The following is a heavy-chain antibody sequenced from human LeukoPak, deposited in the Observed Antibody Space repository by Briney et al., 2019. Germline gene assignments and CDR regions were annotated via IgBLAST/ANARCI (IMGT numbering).Heavy chain of an antibody. D-gene: IGHD6-19*01. CDR3: ARDRSGHLDY. CDR2: IKQDGSEK. V-gene: IGHV3-7*04. J-gene: IGHJ4*02. Sequence: GGSLRLSCAASGFTFSNYWMSWVRQAPGKGLKWVANIKQDGSEKYYVDSVKGRFTISRDNAKNSLYLQMNSLRAEDTAVYYCARDRSGHLDYWGQGTLVTVSS. CDR1: GFTFSNYW.